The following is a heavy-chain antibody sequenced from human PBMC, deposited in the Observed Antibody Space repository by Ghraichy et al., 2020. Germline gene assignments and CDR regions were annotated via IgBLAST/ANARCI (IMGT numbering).Heavy chain of an antibody. CDR3: ARAGYYYYYGMDV. CDR2: IYTSGST. J-gene: IGHJ6*02. V-gene: IGHV4-4*07. CDR1: GGSISSYY. Sequence: GSLRLSCTVSGGSISSYYWSWIRQPAGKGLEWIGRIYTSGSTNYNPSLKSRVTMSVDTSKNQFSLKLSSVTAADTAVYYCARAGYYYYYGMDVWGQGTTVTVSS.